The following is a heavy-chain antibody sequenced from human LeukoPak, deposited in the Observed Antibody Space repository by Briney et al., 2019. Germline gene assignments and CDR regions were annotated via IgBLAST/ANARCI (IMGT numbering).Heavy chain of an antibody. Sequence: PGGSLSLSCAASGFTFRSYGMHWVRQAPGKGLEGVAFIRYDGSNKYYADSVKGRFTISRDNSKNTLYLQMNSLRAEDTAVYYCAKDKSIAAPVYYMDVWGKGTTVTVSS. CDR1: GFTFRSYG. CDR3: AKDKSIAAPVYYMDV. V-gene: IGHV3-30*02. CDR2: IRYDGSNK. J-gene: IGHJ6*03. D-gene: IGHD6-6*01.